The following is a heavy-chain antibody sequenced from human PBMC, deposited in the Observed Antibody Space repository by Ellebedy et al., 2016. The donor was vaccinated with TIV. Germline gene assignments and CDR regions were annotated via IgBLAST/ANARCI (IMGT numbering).Heavy chain of an antibody. J-gene: IGHJ4*02. CDR2: IYPGNSDT. V-gene: IGHV5-51*01. CDR1: GYSFTSNW. Sequence: GESLKISCEASGYSFTSNWIGWVRQMPGKGLEWMGMIYPGNSDTRYSPSFQGQVTISADKSIRTAYLQWSRLKASDTAMYYCATSRLGDYDYYYWGQGTLVTVSS. D-gene: IGHD3-16*01. CDR3: ATSRLGDYDYYY.